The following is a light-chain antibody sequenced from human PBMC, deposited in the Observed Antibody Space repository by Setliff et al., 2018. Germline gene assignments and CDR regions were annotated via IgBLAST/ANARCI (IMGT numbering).Light chain of an antibody. CDR3: LSYTSETTHAL. J-gene: IGLJ2*01. CDR2: EVT. V-gene: IGLV2-14*01. CDR1: IGDVGAYDF. Sequence: QSALTQPASVSGSPGQSITISCSGTIGDVGAYDFVSWYQHHPGKAPKLVIYEVTKRPSGVSDRFSGSKSGNTASLTISGLQAEDEADYYCLSYTSETTHALFAGGTK.